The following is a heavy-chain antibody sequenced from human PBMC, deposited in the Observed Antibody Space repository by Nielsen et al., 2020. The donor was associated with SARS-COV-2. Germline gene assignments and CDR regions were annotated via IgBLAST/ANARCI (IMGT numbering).Heavy chain of an antibody. Sequence: GGSLRLSCAASGFTFSSYSMNWVRQAPGKGLEWVSSISSSSYIYYADSVKGRFTISRDNAKNSLYLQMNSLRAEDTAVYYCAKDLSVVAAAGPFDYWGQGTLVTVSS. CDR3: AKDLSVVAAAGPFDY. V-gene: IGHV3-21*01. CDR1: GFTFSSYS. D-gene: IGHD6-13*01. J-gene: IGHJ4*02. CDR2: ISSSSYI.